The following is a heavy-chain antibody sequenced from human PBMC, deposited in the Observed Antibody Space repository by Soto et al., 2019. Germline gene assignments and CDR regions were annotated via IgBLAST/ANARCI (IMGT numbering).Heavy chain of an antibody. CDR1: GFTFSNAW. CDR3: TTTMIVPLRTNDY. D-gene: IGHD3-22*01. J-gene: IGHJ4*02. CDR2: IKSKTDGGTT. Sequence: GGSLRLSCAASGFTFSNAWMDWVRQAPGKGLEWVGRIKSKTDGGTTDYAAPVKGRFTISRDDSKNTLYLQMNSLKTEDTAVYYCTTTMIVPLRTNDYWGQGTLVTVSS. V-gene: IGHV3-15*07.